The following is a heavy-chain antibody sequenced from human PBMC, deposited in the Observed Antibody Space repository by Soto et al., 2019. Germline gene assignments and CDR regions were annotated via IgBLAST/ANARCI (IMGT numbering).Heavy chain of an antibody. CDR1: GGSISSSSYY. CDR2: IYYSGST. Sequence: QLQLQESGPGLVKPSETLSLTCTVSGGSISSSSYYWGWIRQPPGKGLEWIGSIYYSGSTYYNPALNTRVTISGDTSKNQFSLKLSSVTAADTAVYYCAVGYCSGGSCYSRQIDYWGQGTLVTVSS. D-gene: IGHD2-15*01. CDR3: AVGYCSGGSCYSRQIDY. V-gene: IGHV4-39*01. J-gene: IGHJ4*02.